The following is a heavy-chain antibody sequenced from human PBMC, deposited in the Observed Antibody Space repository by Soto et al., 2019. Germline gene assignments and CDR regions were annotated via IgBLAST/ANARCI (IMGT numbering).Heavy chain of an antibody. V-gene: IGHV4-59*01. CDR2: IYYTGST. J-gene: IGHJ6*02. CDR1: GDSINRDY. D-gene: IGHD6-13*01. CDR3: ASSNIAAAGFYYYGTDV. Sequence: SETLSLTCTVSGDSINRDYWSWIRQTPGKGLEWIGYIYYTGSTSYNPSLKSRVTISVDTSKNQFSLKLSSVTAADTAVYYCASSNIAAAGFYYYGTDVWGRGTTVTVSS.